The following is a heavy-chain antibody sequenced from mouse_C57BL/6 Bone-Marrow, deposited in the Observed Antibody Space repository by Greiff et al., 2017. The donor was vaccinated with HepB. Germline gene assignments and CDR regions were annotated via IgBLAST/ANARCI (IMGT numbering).Heavy chain of an antibody. Sequence: EVKLMESGPGLVKPSQSLSLTCSVTGYSITSGYYWNWIRQFPGNKLEWMGYISYDGSNNYNPSLKNRISITRDTSKNQFFLKLNSVTTEDTATYYCARNNPSYYYGSSYVFDYWGQGTTLTVSS. CDR2: ISYDGSN. D-gene: IGHD1-1*01. V-gene: IGHV3-6*01. CDR3: ARNNPSYYYGSSYVFDY. J-gene: IGHJ2*01. CDR1: GYSITSGYY.